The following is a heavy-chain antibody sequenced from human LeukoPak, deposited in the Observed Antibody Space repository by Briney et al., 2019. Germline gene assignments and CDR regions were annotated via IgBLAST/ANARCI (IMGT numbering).Heavy chain of an antibody. V-gene: IGHV3-7*01. CDR2: IKQDESET. Sequence: GGSLRLSCGAFGFTFSRSWMSWLRQAPGKGLEWLANIKQDESETYYVDSVKGRFTVSRDNTKNSLYLQMDSLRAEDTAVYYCPTISTAVAGADDWGQGTMVTVSS. D-gene: IGHD6-19*01. CDR1: GFTFSRSW. CDR3: PTISTAVAGADD. J-gene: IGHJ6*01.